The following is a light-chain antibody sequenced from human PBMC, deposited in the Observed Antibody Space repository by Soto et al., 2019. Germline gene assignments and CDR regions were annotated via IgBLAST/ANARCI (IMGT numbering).Light chain of an antibody. V-gene: IGKV1-5*01. CDR1: QSISSW. J-gene: IGKJ5*01. Sequence: DIQMMQSPSTLSASVGVRVTITCRASQSISSWLAWYQQKPWKAPKLLINDASTLESGVPSRFSGSGSGTAFTLTVTSLQTEDFAAYDCQQYESSSPSTFGQGTRLDSK. CDR2: DAS. CDR3: QQYESSSPST.